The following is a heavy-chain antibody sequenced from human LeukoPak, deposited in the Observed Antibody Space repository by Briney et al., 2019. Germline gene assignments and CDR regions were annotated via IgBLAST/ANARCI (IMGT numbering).Heavy chain of an antibody. CDR1: GYTFTGYY. Sequence: ASVKVSCKASGYTFTGYYMHWVRQAPGQGLEWMGWINPNSGGTNYAQKFQGRVTMTRDTSISTAYMALSRLRSADTAVYYCARENFIVVVPAAIGEHKWFDPWGQGTLVTVSS. D-gene: IGHD2-2*01. CDR2: INPNSGGT. CDR3: ARENFIVVVPAAIGEHKWFDP. V-gene: IGHV1-2*02. J-gene: IGHJ5*02.